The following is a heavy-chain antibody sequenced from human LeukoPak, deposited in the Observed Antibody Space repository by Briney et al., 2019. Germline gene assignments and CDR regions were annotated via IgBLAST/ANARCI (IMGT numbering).Heavy chain of an antibody. CDR1: GITFSSYG. CDR3: ASSLITGYQSFDY. V-gene: IGHV3-33*01. CDR2: IWYDGTNK. J-gene: IGHJ4*02. Sequence: GGSLRLSCAASGITFSSYGMHWVRQAPGKGLEWVAVIWYDGTNKYYADSVKGRFTISRDNSKNTLYLQMSSLRAEDTAVYYCASSLITGYQSFDYWGQGTLVTVSS. D-gene: IGHD3-22*01.